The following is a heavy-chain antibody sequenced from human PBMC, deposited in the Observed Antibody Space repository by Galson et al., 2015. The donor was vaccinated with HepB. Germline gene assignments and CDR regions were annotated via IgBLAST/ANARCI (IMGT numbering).Heavy chain of an antibody. V-gene: IGHV3-21*03. CDR1: GFIFSTYS. D-gene: IGHD6-6*01. CDR2: ISNSGSHT. J-gene: IGHJ4*02. Sequence: SLRLSCAASGFIFSTYSMNWVRQAPGKGLEWVSSISNSGSHTYYTDSVKGRFTISRDNAKTSLYLQMNSLRAEDTAVYYCARLTSSSSDPSEYWGQATLVTVSS. CDR3: ARLTSSSSDPSEY.